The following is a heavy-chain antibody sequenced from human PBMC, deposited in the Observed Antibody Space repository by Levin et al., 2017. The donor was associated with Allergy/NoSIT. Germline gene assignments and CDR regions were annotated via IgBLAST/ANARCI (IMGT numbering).Heavy chain of an antibody. D-gene: IGHD5-18*01. J-gene: IGHJ4*02. CDR1: GFTVSSNY. Sequence: GESLKISCAASGFTVSSNYMSWVRQAPGKGLEWVSVIYSGGSTYYADSVKGRFTISRDNSKNTLYLQMNSLRAEDTAVYYCARGGKGRGYSYGCAFDYWGQGTLVTVSS. V-gene: IGHV3-66*01. CDR2: IYSGGST. CDR3: ARGGKGRGYSYGCAFDY.